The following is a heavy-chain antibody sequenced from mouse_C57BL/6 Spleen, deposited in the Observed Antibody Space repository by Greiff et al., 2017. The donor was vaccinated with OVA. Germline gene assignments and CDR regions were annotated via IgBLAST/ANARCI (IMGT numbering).Heavy chain of an antibody. J-gene: IGHJ1*03. CDR1: GFSLTSYG. V-gene: IGHV2-2*01. D-gene: IGHD1-1*01. CDR2: IWSGGST. Sequence: VMLVESGPGLVQPSQSLSITCTVSGFSLTSYGVHWVRQSPGQGLEWLGVIWSGGSTDYNAAFISRLRISKDNSKSQVFYKMNSLQADDTAIYYCASYYGSSYGYFDVWGTGTTVTVSS. CDR3: ASYYGSSYGYFDV.